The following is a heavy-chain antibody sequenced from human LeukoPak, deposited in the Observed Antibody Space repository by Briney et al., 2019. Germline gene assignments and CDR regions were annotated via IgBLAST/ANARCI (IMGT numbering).Heavy chain of an antibody. CDR2: IYYSGST. Sequence: SETLSLTCTVSGGSISSYYWSWIRQPPGKGLEWIGYIYYSGSTNYNPSLKSRVTISVDTSKNQFSLKLSSVTAADTAVYYCARDTPPENYYDSNGPMDYWGQGTLVTVSS. J-gene: IGHJ4*02. D-gene: IGHD3-22*01. CDR1: GGSISSYY. CDR3: ARDTPPENYYDSNGPMDY. V-gene: IGHV4-59*01.